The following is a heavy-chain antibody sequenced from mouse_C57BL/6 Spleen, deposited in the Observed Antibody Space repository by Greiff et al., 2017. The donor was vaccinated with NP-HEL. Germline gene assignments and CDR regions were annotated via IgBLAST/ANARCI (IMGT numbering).Heavy chain of an antibody. V-gene: IGHV5-4*03. CDR2: ISDGASYT. CDR1: GFTFSSYA. J-gene: IGHJ2*01. Sequence: EVKLMESGGGLVKPGGSLKLSCAASGFTFSSYAMSWVRQTPEKRLEWVATISDGASYTYYPDNVKGRFTISRDNAKNNLYLQMSHLKSEDTAMYYCAKGAYFDYWGQGTTLTVSS. CDR3: AKGAYFDY.